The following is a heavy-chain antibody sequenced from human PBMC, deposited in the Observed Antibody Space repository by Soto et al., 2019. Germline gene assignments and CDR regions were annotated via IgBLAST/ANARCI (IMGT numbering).Heavy chain of an antibody. D-gene: IGHD2-21*02. Sequence: QPGGSLRLSCAASGFTFSSYGMHWVRQAPGKGLEWVAVISYDGSNKYYADSVKGRFTISRDNSKNTLYLQMNSLRAEDTAVYYCAKEYCGGDCYPKSYGMDVWGQGTTVTVSS. J-gene: IGHJ6*02. V-gene: IGHV3-30*18. CDR1: GFTFSSYG. CDR2: ISYDGSNK. CDR3: AKEYCGGDCYPKSYGMDV.